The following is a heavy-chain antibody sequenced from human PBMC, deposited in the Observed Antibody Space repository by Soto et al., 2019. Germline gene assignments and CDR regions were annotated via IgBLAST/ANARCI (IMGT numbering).Heavy chain of an antibody. J-gene: IGHJ5*02. CDR2: IYYSGST. V-gene: IGHV4-39*01. CDR3: ARAPTHYYDSSGYHNWFDP. CDR1: GGSISSSSYY. Sequence: PSETLSLTCTVSGGSISSSSYYWGWIRQPPGKGLEWIGSIYYSGSTYYNPSLKSRVTISVDTSKNQFSLKLSSVTAADTAVYYCARAPTHYYDSSGYHNWFDPWGQGTLVTVS. D-gene: IGHD3-22*01.